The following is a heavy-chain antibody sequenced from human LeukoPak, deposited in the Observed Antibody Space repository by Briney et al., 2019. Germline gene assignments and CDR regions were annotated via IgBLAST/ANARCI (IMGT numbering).Heavy chain of an antibody. CDR3: ARDTFQPGLIDS. J-gene: IGHJ4*02. CDR1: GFTFSRYA. CDR2: INTDSSDI. Sequence: GGSLRLSCAASGFTFSRYAMNWVRQAPGKGLEWVSYINTDSSDIHYADSVKGRFTISRDNARNILYLQLSSLRAEDSGVYYCARDTFQPGLIDSWGQGTLVNVSS. V-gene: IGHV3-21*05. D-gene: IGHD2-2*01.